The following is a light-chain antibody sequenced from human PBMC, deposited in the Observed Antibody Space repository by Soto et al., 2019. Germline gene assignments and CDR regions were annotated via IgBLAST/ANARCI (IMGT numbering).Light chain of an antibody. CDR2: GNT. V-gene: IGLV1-40*01. CDR3: QSYDSSLSVLYV. CDR1: SSNIGAGYE. Sequence: QSALTQPPSVSGAPGQRVTISCTGSSSNIGAGYEVHWFQQLPGTAPKLLIYGNTNRPSGVPDRFSGSKSDTSASLAIPGLQREYEADYYCQSYDSSLSVLYVFGTGTKVTVL. J-gene: IGLJ1*01.